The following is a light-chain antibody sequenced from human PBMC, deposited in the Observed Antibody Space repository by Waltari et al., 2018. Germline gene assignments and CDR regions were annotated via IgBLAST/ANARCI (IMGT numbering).Light chain of an antibody. CDR1: QSSSDY. V-gene: IGKV1-39*01. CDR2: AAS. CDR3: QQSYS. J-gene: IGKJ5*01. Sequence: DIQMTQSPSSLSASVGDRVTTTCRASQSSSDYLNWYQQKPGNAPKLLIYAASTLQSGVPSRVSGSGSGTDFALTISSLQPEDFATYYCQQSYSFGQGTRLEIK.